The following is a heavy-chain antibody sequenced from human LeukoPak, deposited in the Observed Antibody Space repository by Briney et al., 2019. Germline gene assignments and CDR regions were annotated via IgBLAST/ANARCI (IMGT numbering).Heavy chain of an antibody. CDR2: ISSSSSYI. CDR3: ARDVADTAFWAGDYDY. D-gene: IGHD5-18*01. J-gene: IGHJ4*02. CDR1: GFTFSSYS. Sequence: PGGSLRLSCAASGFTFSSYSMNWVRQAPGKGLEWVSSISSSSSYIYYADSVKGRFTISRDNAKNSLYLQMNSLRAEDTAVYYCARDVADTAFWAGDYDYWGQGTLVTVSS. V-gene: IGHV3-21*01.